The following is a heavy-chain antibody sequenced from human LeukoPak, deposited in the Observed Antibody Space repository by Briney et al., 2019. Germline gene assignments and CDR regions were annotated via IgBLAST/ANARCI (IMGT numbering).Heavy chain of an antibody. CDR3: ARQRWELLRYFDY. D-gene: IGHD1-26*01. CDR1: GGSISSSSYY. CDR2: IHYSGST. V-gene: IGHV4-39*01. Sequence: SETLSLTCTVSGGSISSSSYYWGWIRQPPGQGLQWIGTIHYSGSTYYKSSLKSRVTISVDTSKSQFSLKLSSVTAADTAVYYCARQRWELLRYFDYWGQGTLVTVSS. J-gene: IGHJ4*02.